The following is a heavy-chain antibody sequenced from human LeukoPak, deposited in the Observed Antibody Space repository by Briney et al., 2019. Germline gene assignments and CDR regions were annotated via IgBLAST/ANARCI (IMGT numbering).Heavy chain of an antibody. CDR3: VRGRDYAGIAANYDY. J-gene: IGHJ4*02. V-gene: IGHV3-11*01. CDR1: GGSINDFY. D-gene: IGHD4-23*01. Sequence: LSLTCTVSGGSINDFYWSWIRQAPGKGLEWVSYISSTAITINYADSVKGRFSISRDNVKNLLFLQMNRLRVDDTAVYYCVRGRDYAGIAANYDYWGQGMQVTVSS. CDR2: ISSTAITI.